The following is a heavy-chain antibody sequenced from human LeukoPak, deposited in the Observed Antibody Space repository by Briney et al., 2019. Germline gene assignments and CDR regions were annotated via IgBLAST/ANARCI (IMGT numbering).Heavy chain of an antibody. Sequence: RASVKVSCKASGYTFTGYYMHWVRQAPGQGLEWMGWINPNSGGTNYAQKFQGRVTMTRDTSISTAYMELSRLRSDDTAVYYCAREDCGDLSCLDYWGQGTLVTVSS. CDR3: AREDCGDLSCLDY. V-gene: IGHV1-2*02. J-gene: IGHJ4*02. CDR2: INPNSGGT. D-gene: IGHD2-21*01. CDR1: GYTFTGYY.